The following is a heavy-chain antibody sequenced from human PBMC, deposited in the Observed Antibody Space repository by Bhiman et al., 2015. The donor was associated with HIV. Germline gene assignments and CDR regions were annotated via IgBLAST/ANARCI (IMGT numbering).Heavy chain of an antibody. CDR1: GFTFSGYS. D-gene: IGHD2-15*01. Sequence: QVQLVESGGGVVQPGRSLRLSCAASGFTFSGYSMYWVRQAPGKGLEWVAVVSHDGANKYYADSVKGRFTISRDNSRNSLFLQMNNLRAEDTAVYYCAKSPAAYPFFDYWGQGALVTVSS. J-gene: IGHJ4*02. CDR2: VSHDGANK. CDR3: AKSPAAYPFFDY. V-gene: IGHV3-30*18.